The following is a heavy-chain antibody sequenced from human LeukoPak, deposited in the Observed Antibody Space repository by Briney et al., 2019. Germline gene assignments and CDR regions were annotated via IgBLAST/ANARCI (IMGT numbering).Heavy chain of an antibody. V-gene: IGHV4-34*01. Sequence: PSETLSLTCAVHGGSFSGYYWSWIRQPPGKGLEWIGEINHSGSTNYNPSLKSRVTISVDTSKNQFSLKLSSVTAADTAVYYCARGRQPHWFDPWGQGTLVTVSS. CDR3: ARGRQPHWFDP. CDR1: GGSFSGYY. D-gene: IGHD6-13*01. CDR2: INHSGST. J-gene: IGHJ5*02.